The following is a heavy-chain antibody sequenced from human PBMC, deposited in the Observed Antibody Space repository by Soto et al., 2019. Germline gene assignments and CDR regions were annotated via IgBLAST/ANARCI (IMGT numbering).Heavy chain of an antibody. CDR3: AKDLQSRRVADGFDY. Sequence: PVGSLRLSCAASGFTFSSYAMSWVRQAPGKGLEWVSAISGSGGSTYYADSVKGRFTISRDNSKNTLYLQMNSLRAEDTAVYYCAKDLQSRRVADGFDYWGQGTLVTVSS. CDR2: ISGSGGST. D-gene: IGHD6-19*01. CDR1: GFTFSSYA. J-gene: IGHJ4*02. V-gene: IGHV3-23*01.